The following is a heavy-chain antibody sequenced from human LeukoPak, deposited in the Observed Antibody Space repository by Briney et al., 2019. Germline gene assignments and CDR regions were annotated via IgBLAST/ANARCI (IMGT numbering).Heavy chain of an antibody. D-gene: IGHD3-22*01. V-gene: IGHV4-34*01. CDR3: ARRPLYYYDSNPPFLY. CDR1: GGSLSFYY. CDR2: ISQNGDS. Sequence: PSETLSLTCGVSGGSLSFYYWSWLRQSPGKGLEWIAEISQNGDSNYNMSLKSRVTISLDKSKNQVSLKLSSVTAADTAVYYCARRPLYYYDSNPPFLYWGQGALVTVSS. J-gene: IGHJ4*02.